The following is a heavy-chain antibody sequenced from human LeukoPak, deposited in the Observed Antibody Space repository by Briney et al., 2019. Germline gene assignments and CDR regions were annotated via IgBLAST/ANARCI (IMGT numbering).Heavy chain of an antibody. D-gene: IGHD3-22*01. CDR2: IYYSGST. Sequence: SETLSLTCTVSGGSISSSSYYWGWIRQPRGKGLEWNGSIYYSGSTYYNPSLKSRITISVDTSKNQFSLKLSSVTAADTAVYYCARGYDSSGMPAFDIWGQGTMVTVSS. J-gene: IGHJ3*02. V-gene: IGHV4-39*01. CDR3: ARGYDSSGMPAFDI. CDR1: GGSISSSSYY.